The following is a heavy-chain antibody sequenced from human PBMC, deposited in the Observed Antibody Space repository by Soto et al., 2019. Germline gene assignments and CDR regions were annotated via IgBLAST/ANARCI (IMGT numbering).Heavy chain of an antibody. CDR3: ARDVSPGSSSLYLDAFDI. CDR2: INRDGSKK. CDR1: GFTLSAYW. D-gene: IGHD6-13*01. J-gene: IGHJ3*02. V-gene: IGHV3-7*05. Sequence: EVQLEESGGDLVQPGGSLRLSCAASGFTLSAYWMTWVRQAPGKGLEWVANINRDGSKKSYLDSVRGRFTISRDNVGNSLYLQMDSLRADDPALYDCARDVSPGSSSLYLDAFDIWGQGTMVTVSS.